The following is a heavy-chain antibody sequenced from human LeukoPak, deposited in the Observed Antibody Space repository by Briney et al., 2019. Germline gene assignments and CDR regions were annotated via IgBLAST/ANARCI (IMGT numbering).Heavy chain of an antibody. CDR1: GFTFSSYA. CDR2: ISGSGGST. V-gene: IGHV3-23*01. Sequence: PGGSLRLSCAASGFTFSSYAMSWVRQAPGKGLEWVSAISGSGGSTYYADSVKGRFTISRDNSKNTLYLQMNSLRAGDTAVYYCARGPGGGHGDYGYWGQGTLVTVSS. CDR3: ARGPGGGHGDYGY. J-gene: IGHJ4*02. D-gene: IGHD4-17*01.